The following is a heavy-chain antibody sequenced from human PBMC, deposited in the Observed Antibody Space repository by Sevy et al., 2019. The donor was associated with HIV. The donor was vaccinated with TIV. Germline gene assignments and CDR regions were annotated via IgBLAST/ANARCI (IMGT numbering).Heavy chain of an antibody. CDR1: GFTFAKYS. V-gene: IGHV3-23*01. CDR2: FSFGCGRI. J-gene: IGHJ4*02. D-gene: IGHD2-8*01. Sequence: GGSLRLSCAASGFTFAKYSMSWVRQAPGKGLEWVSTFSFGCGRINYADSVKDRFTISRDDSKNTLFLQMNSLGAEDTATYFCAREGCTQPHDYWGQGTLVTVS. CDR3: AREGCTQPHDY.